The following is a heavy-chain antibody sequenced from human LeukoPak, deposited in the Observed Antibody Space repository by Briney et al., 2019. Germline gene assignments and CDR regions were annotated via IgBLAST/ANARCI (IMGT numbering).Heavy chain of an antibody. D-gene: IGHD3-10*01. CDR2: IGTAGDT. J-gene: IGHJ6*02. V-gene: IGHV3-13*01. CDR3: ARERPLVRGFYYGMDV. CDR1: GFTFSSYD. Sequence: PGGSLRLSCAASGFTFSSYDMHWVRQATGKGLEWVSAIGTAGDTYYPGSVKGRFTISRENAKNSLYLRMNSLRAGDTAVYYCARERPLVRGFYYGMDVWGQGTTVTVSS.